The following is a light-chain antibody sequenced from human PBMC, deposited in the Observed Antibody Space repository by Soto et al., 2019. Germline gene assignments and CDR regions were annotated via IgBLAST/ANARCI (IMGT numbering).Light chain of an antibody. Sequence: QSALTQPASVSGSPGQSITISCTGTSSDVGGYIYVSWYQQHPGKAPKLMIYDVSNRPSGVSNRFSGSKSGNTASLTISGLQAEDEADYYCSSYTSSSTLLYVFGTGTKLTVL. V-gene: IGLV2-14*01. CDR3: SSYTSSSTLLYV. CDR1: SSDVGGYIY. J-gene: IGLJ1*01. CDR2: DVS.